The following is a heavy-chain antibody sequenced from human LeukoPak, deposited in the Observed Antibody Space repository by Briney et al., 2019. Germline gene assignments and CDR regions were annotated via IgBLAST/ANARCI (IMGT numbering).Heavy chain of an antibody. V-gene: IGHV4-4*02. CDR1: GGSISSTNW. D-gene: IGHD3-10*01. CDR2: IYHSGYS. CDR3: ARAYGSGSYLYLDY. Sequence: ETLSLTCAVSGGSISSTNWWSWVRQPPGKGLEWIGEIYHSGYSNYNASLGSRVTISVDTSKNQFSLKLTSVTAADTAVYYCARAYGSGSYLYLDYWGQGTLVTVSS. J-gene: IGHJ4*02.